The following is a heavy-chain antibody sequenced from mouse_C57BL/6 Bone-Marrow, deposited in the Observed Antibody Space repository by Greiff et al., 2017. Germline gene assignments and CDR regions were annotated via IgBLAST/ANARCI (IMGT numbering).Heavy chain of an antibody. CDR1: GFTFSDYY. Sequence: EVQVVESGGGLVQPGGSLKLSCAASGFTFSDYYMYWVRQTPEKSLEWVAYISNGGGSTYYPDTVKGRFTISRDNAKNTLYLQMSRLKSEDTAMYYCARQEGFAYWGQGTLVTVSA. CDR3: ARQEGFAY. J-gene: IGHJ3*01. V-gene: IGHV5-12*01. CDR2: ISNGGGST.